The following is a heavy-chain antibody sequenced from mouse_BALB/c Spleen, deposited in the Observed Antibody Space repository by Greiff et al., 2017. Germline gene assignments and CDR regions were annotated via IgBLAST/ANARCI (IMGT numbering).Heavy chain of an antibody. Sequence: QVQLQQSGAELVRPGTSVKISCKASGYTFTNYWLGWVKQRPGHGLEWIGDIYPGGGYTNYNEKFKGKATLTADTSSSTAYMQLSSLTSEDSAVYFCARSGPIYYDYDGYAMDYWGQGTSVTVSS. V-gene: IGHV1-63*02. D-gene: IGHD2-4*01. CDR2: IYPGGGYT. CDR3: ARSGPIYYDYDGYAMDY. J-gene: IGHJ4*01. CDR1: GYTFTNYW.